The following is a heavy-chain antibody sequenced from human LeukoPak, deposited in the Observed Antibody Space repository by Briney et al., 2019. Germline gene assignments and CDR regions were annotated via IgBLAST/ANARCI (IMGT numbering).Heavy chain of an antibody. J-gene: IGHJ4*02. CDR2: IYSGGST. D-gene: IGHD3-3*01. CDR1: GFSVRTTY. Sequence: GGSLRLSCAASGFSVRTTYMSWVRQAPGKGLEWVSVIYSGGSTYYADSVKGRSTISRDNSKNTLYLQMNSLRAEDTAVYYCAKDHTIFGVVPYYFDYWSQGTLVTVSS. CDR3: AKDHTIFGVVPYYFDY. V-gene: IGHV3-53*01.